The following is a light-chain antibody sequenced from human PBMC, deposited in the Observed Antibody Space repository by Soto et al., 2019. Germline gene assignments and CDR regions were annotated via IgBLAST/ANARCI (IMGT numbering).Light chain of an antibody. CDR1: SSDVGGYNY. Sequence: QSVLTQPASVSGSPGQSITISCTGTSSDVGGYNYVSWYLQHPGKAPQLIIYEVTYRPSGISNRFSGSKSGNTASLTISGLQAEDEADYYCSSYTGSGTLVFGTGTKLTVL. CDR2: EVT. J-gene: IGLJ1*01. V-gene: IGLV2-14*01. CDR3: SSYTGSGTLV.